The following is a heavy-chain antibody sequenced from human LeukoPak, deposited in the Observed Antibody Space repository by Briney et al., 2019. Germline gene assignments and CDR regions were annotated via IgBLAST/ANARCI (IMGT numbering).Heavy chain of an antibody. D-gene: IGHD3-10*01. CDR1: GGSISSYY. CDR2: IYYSGST. V-gene: IGHV4-59*01. J-gene: IGHJ4*02. CDR3: ARDRELGY. Sequence: SEALSLTCTVSGGSISSYYWSWIRQPPGKGLEWIGYIYYSGSTNYNPSLKSRVTISVDTSKNQFSLKLTSVTAADTAVYYCARDRELGYWGQGTLVTVSS.